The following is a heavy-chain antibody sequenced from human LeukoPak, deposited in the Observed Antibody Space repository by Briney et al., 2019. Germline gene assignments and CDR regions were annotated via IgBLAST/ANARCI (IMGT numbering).Heavy chain of an antibody. D-gene: IGHD1-26*01. J-gene: IGHJ6*02. CDR2: IKFDGSDK. CDR1: GFTFSNYW. V-gene: IGHV3-7*03. CDR3: AKDMSESGTGDGMDV. Sequence: GGSLRLSCAASGFTFSNYWMSWVRQAPGKGLEWVANIKFDGSDKFYVDSVKGRFTISRDNAKNSLYLQMNSLRAEDTALYYCAKDMSESGTGDGMDVWGQGTTVTVSS.